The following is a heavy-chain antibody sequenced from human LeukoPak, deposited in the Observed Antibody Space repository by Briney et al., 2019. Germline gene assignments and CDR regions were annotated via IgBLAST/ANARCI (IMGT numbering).Heavy chain of an antibody. CDR1: GDSHSSFGHL. Sequence: SETLSLTCIVSGDSHSSFGHLWGWIRQPPGQGLEWIGSVYYSGKTYYNPSLKSRVTISVDTSTSQFSLKLNSVTVADTAVYYCTRLKSTTWGGYYSDWWSQGTLVTVSS. CDR2: VYYSGKT. J-gene: IGHJ4*02. CDR3: TRLKSTTWGGYYSDW. V-gene: IGHV4-39*01. D-gene: IGHD3-16*01.